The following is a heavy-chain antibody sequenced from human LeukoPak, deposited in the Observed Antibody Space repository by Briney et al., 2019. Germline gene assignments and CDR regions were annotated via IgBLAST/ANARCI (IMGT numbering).Heavy chain of an antibody. Sequence: ASVKVSCKASGYTFTSYDINWVRQATGQGLEWMGWMNPNSGNTGYAQKFQGRVTMTRDMSTSTVYMELSSLRSEDTAVYYCARSNSGDGYKFDYWGQGTLVTVSS. D-gene: IGHD5-24*01. CDR1: GYTFTSYD. J-gene: IGHJ4*02. CDR2: MNPNSGNT. V-gene: IGHV1-8*01. CDR3: ARSNSGDGYKFDY.